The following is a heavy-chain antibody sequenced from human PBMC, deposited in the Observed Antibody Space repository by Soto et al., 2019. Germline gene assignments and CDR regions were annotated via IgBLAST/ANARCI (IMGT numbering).Heavy chain of an antibody. CDR2: INHSGST. J-gene: IGHJ4*02. V-gene: IGHV4-34*01. D-gene: IGHD5-18*01. CDR3: AGANLYSYVDY. CDR1: GGSFSGYY. Sequence: SETLSLTCAVYGGSFSGYYWSWIRQPPGKGLEWTGEINHSGSTNYNPSLKSRVTISVDTSKNQFSLKLSSVTAADTAVYYCAGANLYSYVDYWGQGTLVTVSS.